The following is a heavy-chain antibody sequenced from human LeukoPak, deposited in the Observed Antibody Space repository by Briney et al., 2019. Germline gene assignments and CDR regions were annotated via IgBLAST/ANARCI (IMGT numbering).Heavy chain of an antibody. D-gene: IGHD6-19*01. CDR2: INPNSGGT. J-gene: IGHJ5*02. CDR3: ARREMAVAGMARANWFDP. V-gene: IGHV1-2*02. CDR1: GYTFTGYY. Sequence: GASVKVSCKASGYTFTGYYMHWVRQAPGQGLEWMGWINPNSGGTNYAQKFQGRVTMTRDTSISTAYMELSRLRSDDTAVYYCARREMAVAGMARANWFDPWGQGTLVTVSS.